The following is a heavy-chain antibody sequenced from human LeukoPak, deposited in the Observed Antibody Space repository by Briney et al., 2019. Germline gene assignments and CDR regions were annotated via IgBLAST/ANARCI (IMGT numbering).Heavy chain of an antibody. Sequence: LSLTCAVYGGSFSGYYWSWIRQAPGKGLECVAVISYDGSNKYYADSVKGRFTISRDNSKNTLYLQMNSLRAEDTAVYYCAKWGSSSWPNWFDPWGQGTLVTVSS. CDR1: GGSFSGYY. CDR2: ISYDGSNK. D-gene: IGHD6-13*01. V-gene: IGHV3-30*18. CDR3: AKWGSSSWPNWFDP. J-gene: IGHJ5*02.